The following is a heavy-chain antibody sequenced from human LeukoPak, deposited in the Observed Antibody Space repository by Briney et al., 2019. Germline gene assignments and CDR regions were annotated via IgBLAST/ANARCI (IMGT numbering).Heavy chain of an antibody. CDR1: GGTFSSYA. Sequence: GASVKVSCKASGGTFSSYAISWVRQAPGQGLEWMGGIIPIFGTANYAQKFQGRVTITADESTSTAYMELSSLRSEDTAVHYCARGDYSSSWYLPANWGQGTPVTVSS. V-gene: IGHV1-69*13. J-gene: IGHJ4*02. CDR2: IIPIFGTA. CDR3: ARGDYSSSWYLPAN. D-gene: IGHD6-13*01.